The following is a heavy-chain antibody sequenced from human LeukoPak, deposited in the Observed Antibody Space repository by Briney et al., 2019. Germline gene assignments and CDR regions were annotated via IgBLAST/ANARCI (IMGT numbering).Heavy chain of an antibody. CDR2: INHSGST. CDR1: GGSFSGYY. J-gene: IGHJ4*02. Sequence: NPSETLSLTCAVYGGSFSGYYWSWIRQPPGKGLEWIGEINHSGSTNYNPSLKSRVTISVDTSKNQFSLKLSSVTAADTAVYYCARGEGLYYYDSSGYPWGLFFDYWGQGTLVTVSS. CDR3: ARGEGLYYYDSSGYPWGLFFDY. D-gene: IGHD3-22*01. V-gene: IGHV4-34*01.